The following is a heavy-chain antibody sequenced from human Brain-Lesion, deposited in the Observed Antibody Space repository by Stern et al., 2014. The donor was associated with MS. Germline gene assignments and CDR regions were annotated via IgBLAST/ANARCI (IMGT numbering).Heavy chain of an antibody. D-gene: IGHD4-17*01. CDR3: ARTGDDFGDYSLSY. CDR1: GGSINTNNYY. V-gene: IGHV4-39*01. Sequence: VQLVESGPGLVKPSETLSLTCTVSGGSINTNNYYWGWIRQPTGKGLEWIGNIYSSGSTFYSPSLKSRVTMSVDTSKYQFSLQLSSVTAADTAVYYCARTGDDFGDYSLSYWGQGTLVTVSS. J-gene: IGHJ4*02. CDR2: IYSSGST.